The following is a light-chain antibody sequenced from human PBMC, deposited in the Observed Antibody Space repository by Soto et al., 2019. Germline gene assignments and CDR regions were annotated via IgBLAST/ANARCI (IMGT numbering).Light chain of an antibody. V-gene: IGLV1-40*01. J-gene: IGLJ2*01. CDR3: QSYDSSLSGSV. CDR2: GNS. Sequence: QSVLTQPPSVSGAPGQRVTISCTGNSSNIGAGYDVHWYQQLPGTAPKLLIYGNSNRPSGVPDRFSGSKFGTSASLAITGLQAEDEADYYCQSYDSSLSGSVFGGGTKLTVL. CDR1: SSNIGAGYD.